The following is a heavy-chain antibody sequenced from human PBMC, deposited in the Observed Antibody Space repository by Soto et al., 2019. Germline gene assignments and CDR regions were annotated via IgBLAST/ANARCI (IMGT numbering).Heavy chain of an antibody. Sequence: AAVKVSCKASGYTFRSYAMHWVRQAPGQRLEWMGWINAGYGNTKSSQKFQDRVTISRDTSASTAYMELTSLRSEDTAVYYCARRAETNGWNGFGADKYYFDFWGQGTLVTVSS. J-gene: IGHJ4*02. CDR1: GYTFRSYA. CDR2: INAGYGNT. CDR3: ARRAETNGWNGFGADKYYFDF. V-gene: IGHV1-3*01. D-gene: IGHD1-1*01.